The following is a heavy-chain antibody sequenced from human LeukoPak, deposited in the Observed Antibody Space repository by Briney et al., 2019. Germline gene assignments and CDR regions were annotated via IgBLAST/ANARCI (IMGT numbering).Heavy chain of an antibody. Sequence: ASVKVSCKASGGTFSSYAISWVRQAPGQGLEWMGGIIPIFGTANYAQKFQGRVTITADESTSTAYVELSSLRSEDTAVYYCARMVAGTGGVWGQGTLVTVSS. CDR1: GGTFSSYA. J-gene: IGHJ4*02. D-gene: IGHD6-19*01. CDR3: ARMVAGTGGV. CDR2: IIPIFGTA. V-gene: IGHV1-69*01.